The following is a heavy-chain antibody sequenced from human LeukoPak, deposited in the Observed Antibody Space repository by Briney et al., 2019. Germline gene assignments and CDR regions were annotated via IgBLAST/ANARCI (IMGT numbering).Heavy chain of an antibody. CDR2: ITPIFGSP. J-gene: IGHJ6*02. V-gene: IGHV1-69*15. CDR3: ARVLGGTRPYYALDV. CDR1: GGTFRTYA. D-gene: IGHD1-26*01. Sequence: SVKVSCKASGGTFRTYAISWVRQAPGQGLEWMGRITPIFGSPEYSQKFQGRVTISADDSSTTVHMEVRSLTSEDTAVYYCARVLGGTRPYYALDVWGLGTTVTVSS.